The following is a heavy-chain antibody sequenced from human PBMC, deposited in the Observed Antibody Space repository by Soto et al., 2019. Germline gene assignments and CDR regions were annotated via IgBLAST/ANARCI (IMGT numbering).Heavy chain of an antibody. V-gene: IGHV1-69*01. Sequence: QVQLVQSGAEVKKPGSSVRVSCKASGGTLRTFPISWVRQAPGQGLEWMGGIIPILRTPNYAQKFQGRLTINADESTSTAYMELSSLRSEDTAMYYGARDRSSENYRLSGIDAFDMWGQGTMVTVSS. D-gene: IGHD3-10*01. J-gene: IGHJ3*02. CDR3: ARDRSSENYRLSGIDAFDM. CDR1: GGTLRTFP. CDR2: IIPILRTP.